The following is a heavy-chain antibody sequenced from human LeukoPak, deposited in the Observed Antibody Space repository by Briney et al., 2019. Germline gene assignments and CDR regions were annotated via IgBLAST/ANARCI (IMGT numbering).Heavy chain of an antibody. CDR2: ISYDGSNK. D-gene: IGHD2-15*01. J-gene: IGHJ4*02. CDR3: ATPVQKEVVVVAANDY. Sequence: PGGPLRLSCAASGFTFSSYAMHWVRQAPGKGLEGVAVISYDGSNKYYADSVKGRFTISRDNSKNTLYLQMNSLRAEDTAVYYCATPVQKEVVVVAANDYWGQGTLVTVSS. CDR1: GFTFSSYA. V-gene: IGHV3-30-3*01.